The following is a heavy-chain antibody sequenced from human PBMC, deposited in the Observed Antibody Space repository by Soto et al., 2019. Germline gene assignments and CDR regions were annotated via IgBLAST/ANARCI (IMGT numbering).Heavy chain of an antibody. CDR2: INGDGTTT. CDR1: GVNVNYYW. D-gene: IGHD4-17*01. Sequence: EVQLVESGGGSLQPGGSLRLSCTVSGVNVNYYWMHWVRQAPGGGLVWVSGINGDGTTTVYADSVKGRFTISRDNAKNTVSLQVDSLRDEDTAVYYCSRAPHYGGNSGPAHEWGQGHLVTVSS. J-gene: IGHJ1*01. CDR3: SRAPHYGGNSGPAHE. V-gene: IGHV3-74*01.